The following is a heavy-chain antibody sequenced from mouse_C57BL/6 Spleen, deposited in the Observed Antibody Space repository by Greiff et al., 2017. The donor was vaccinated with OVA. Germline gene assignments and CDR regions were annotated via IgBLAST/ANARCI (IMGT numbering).Heavy chain of an antibody. J-gene: IGHJ4*01. CDR2: IDPSGSNT. CDR1: GYTFTSYW. D-gene: IGHD1-1*01. V-gene: IGHV1-69*01. CDR3: ARRHCSSRIMDY. Sequence: VQLQQSGAELVMPGASVKLSCKASGYTFTSYWMHWVKQRPGQGLEWIGVIDPSGSNTNYNQKFKGKATMTVDKSSSTAYMQLSSLTSEDSAVYYCARRHCSSRIMDYWGQGTSVTVSS.